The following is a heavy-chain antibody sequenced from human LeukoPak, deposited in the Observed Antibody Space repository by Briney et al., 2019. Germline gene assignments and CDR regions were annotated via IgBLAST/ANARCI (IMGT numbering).Heavy chain of an antibody. CDR1: GFTFSSYS. J-gene: IGHJ3*02. V-gene: IGHV3-21*01. Sequence: GGSLRLSCAASGFTFSSYSMNWVRQAPGKGLEWVSSISSSSSYIYYADSVKGRFTISRDNAKNSLYLQMNSLRAEDTAVYYCARLLGGVAGSAFDIWGQGTMVTVSS. CDR3: ARLLGGVAGSAFDI. D-gene: IGHD6-19*01. CDR2: ISSSSSYI.